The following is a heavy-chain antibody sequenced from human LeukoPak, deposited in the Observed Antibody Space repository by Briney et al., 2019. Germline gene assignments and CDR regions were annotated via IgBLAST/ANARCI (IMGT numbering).Heavy chain of an antibody. CDR2: ISGSGGST. Sequence: PSETLSLTCTVSGGSISSYYWSWIRQPPGKGLEWVSAISGSGGSTYYADSVKGRFTISRDNSKNTLYLQMNSLRAEDTAVYYCAKTGCSGGSCYSRWFDPWGQGTLVTVSS. CDR1: GGSISSYY. D-gene: IGHD2-15*01. V-gene: IGHV3-23*01. J-gene: IGHJ5*02. CDR3: AKTGCSGGSCYSRWFDP.